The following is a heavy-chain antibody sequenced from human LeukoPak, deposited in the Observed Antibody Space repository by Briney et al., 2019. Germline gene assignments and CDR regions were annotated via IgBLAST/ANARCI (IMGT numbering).Heavy chain of an antibody. J-gene: IGHJ6*02. V-gene: IGHV3-74*01. Sequence: GGSLRLSCAASGFTFSSHSMYWVRQAPGKGLVWVSRVNSDGSDTRYADSVKGRSTISRDNSKNTLYLQMNSLRAEDTAVYYCAKTYGMDVWGQGTTVTVSS. CDR3: AKTYGMDV. CDR1: GFTFSSHS. CDR2: VNSDGSDT.